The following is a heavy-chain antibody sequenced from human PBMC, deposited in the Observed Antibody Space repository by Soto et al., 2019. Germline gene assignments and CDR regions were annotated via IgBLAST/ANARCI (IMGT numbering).Heavy chain of an antibody. D-gene: IGHD2-2*02. CDR3: ARKSVVVVPAAITWFDP. CDR2: IYYSGST. V-gene: IGHV4-31*03. Sequence: QVQLQESGPGLVKHSQTLSLTCTVSGGSISSGGYYWSWIRQHPGKGLEWIGYIYYSGSTYYNPSLKSRVTISVDTSKNQFSLKLSSVTAADTAVYYCARKSVVVVPAAITWFDPWGQGTLVTVSS. CDR1: GGSISSGGYY. J-gene: IGHJ5*02.